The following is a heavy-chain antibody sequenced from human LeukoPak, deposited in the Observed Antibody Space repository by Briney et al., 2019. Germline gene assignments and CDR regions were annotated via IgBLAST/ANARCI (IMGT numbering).Heavy chain of an antibody. J-gene: IGHJ4*02. Sequence: GGSLRLSCVASGFTLSSYAMHWVRQAPSKGLEWVAFIRYDGSLKNYADSVKGRFTISRDNSKNTLYLQMNSLRGDDTAVYYCANLPLNDSSGPEDYWGQGTLVTVSS. CDR3: ANLPLNDSSGPEDY. CDR1: GFTLSSYA. CDR2: IRYDGSLK. D-gene: IGHD3-22*01. V-gene: IGHV3-30*02.